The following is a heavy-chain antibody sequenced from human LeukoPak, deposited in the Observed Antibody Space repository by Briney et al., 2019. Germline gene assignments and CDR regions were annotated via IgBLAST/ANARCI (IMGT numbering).Heavy chain of an antibody. Sequence: GGSLRLSCAASGFTFDDYAMHWVRQAPGKGLEWVSGISWNSGSIGYADSVKGRFTISRDNAKNSLYLQMNSLRDEDTAVYYCAGRGNTYGFDYWGQGILVTVSS. D-gene: IGHD5-18*01. J-gene: IGHJ4*02. CDR1: GFTFDDYA. V-gene: IGHV3-9*01. CDR3: AGRGNTYGFDY. CDR2: ISWNSGSI.